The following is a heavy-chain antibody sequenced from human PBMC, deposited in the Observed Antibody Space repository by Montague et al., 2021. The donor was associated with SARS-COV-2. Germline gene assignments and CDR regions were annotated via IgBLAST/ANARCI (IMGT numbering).Heavy chain of an antibody. CDR1: GGSISSSNYY. J-gene: IGHJ3*02. CDR3: ASPTYYYDNSGSDAFDI. CDR2: TYYSGST. Sequence: SETLSLTCTVSGGSISSSNYYWGWIRQPPGKGLEWIGSTYYSGSTYYNPSLKSRVTIFVDTSKNQFSLKLSSVTAADTAVYYCASPTYYYDNSGSDAFDIWGQGTMVTVSS. V-gene: IGHV4-39*01. D-gene: IGHD3-22*01.